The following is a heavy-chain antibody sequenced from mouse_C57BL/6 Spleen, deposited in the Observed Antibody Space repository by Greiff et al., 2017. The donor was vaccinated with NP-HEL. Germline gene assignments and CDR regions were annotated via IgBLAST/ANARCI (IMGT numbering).Heavy chain of an antibody. Sequence: DVQLQESGAELVRPGASVKLSCTASGFNIKDDYMHWVKQRPEQGLEWIGWIDPENGDTEYASKFQGKATITADTASNTAYLQLSSLTSEDTAVYYCTTLGGVPRAYWGQGTLVTVSA. CDR3: TTLGGVPRAY. V-gene: IGHV14-4*01. CDR1: GFNIKDDY. D-gene: IGHD3-1*01. CDR2: IDPENGDT. J-gene: IGHJ3*01.